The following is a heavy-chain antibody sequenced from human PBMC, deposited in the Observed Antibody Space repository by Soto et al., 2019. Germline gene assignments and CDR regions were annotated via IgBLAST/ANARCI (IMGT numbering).Heavy chain of an antibody. V-gene: IGHV3-74*01. CDR1: GFTFIKYW. CDR3: GTTFEY. D-gene: IGHD1-26*01. J-gene: IGHJ4*02. Sequence: GGSLRLSCPASGFTFIKYWMHWFRQVPGEGLVWVSSINNDGSRTWYADSVRGRIAMSRENARNLVYLQMNSLRAEDMAVYYCGTTFEYWGQGALETVSS. CDR2: INNDGSRT.